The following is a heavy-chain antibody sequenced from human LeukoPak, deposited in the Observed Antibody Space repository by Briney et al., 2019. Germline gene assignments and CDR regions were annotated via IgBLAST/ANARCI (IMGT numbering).Heavy chain of an antibody. CDR3: AKIFIEDSPFDY. J-gene: IGHJ4*02. V-gene: IGHV3-33*06. CDR1: GFTFSSYG. CDR2: IWYDGSNK. Sequence: PGGSLRLSCAASGFTFSSYGMHWVRQAPGKGLEWVAVIWYDGSNKYYADSVKGRFTISRDNSKNTLYLQMNSLRAEDTAVYYCAKIFIEDSPFDYWGQGTLVTVSS. D-gene: IGHD5-18*01.